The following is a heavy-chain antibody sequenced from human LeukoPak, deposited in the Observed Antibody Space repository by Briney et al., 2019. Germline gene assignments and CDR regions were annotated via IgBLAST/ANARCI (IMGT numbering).Heavy chain of an antibody. Sequence: SETLSLTCTVSGGSISSYYWTLIRQPAGKGLEWIGRIYASGSTNYNPSLKSRVTLALDTSKNQFSLKLSSVTAADTAVYYCAREAVYYGSGSLDYWGQGTLVTVSS. D-gene: IGHD3-10*01. CDR2: IYASGST. CDR3: AREAVYYGSGSLDY. V-gene: IGHV4-4*07. CDR1: GGSISSYY. J-gene: IGHJ4*02.